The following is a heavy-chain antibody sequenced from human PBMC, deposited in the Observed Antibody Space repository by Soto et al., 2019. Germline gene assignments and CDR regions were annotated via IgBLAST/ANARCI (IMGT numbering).Heavy chain of an antibody. J-gene: IGHJ4*02. CDR3: ARCLKDADNAECGLEI. CDR1: GYTFTFYY. CDR2: INPNGGDT. Sequence: ASVXVSFKPSGYTFTFYYIHFFLQAPGQGLECVGWINPNGGDTSYAQAFQGRVTMTRDRSISTAYMDLSRLTFDDTAIYYCARCLKDADNAECGLEIWGQGTLV. V-gene: IGHV1-2*02. D-gene: IGHD1-1*01.